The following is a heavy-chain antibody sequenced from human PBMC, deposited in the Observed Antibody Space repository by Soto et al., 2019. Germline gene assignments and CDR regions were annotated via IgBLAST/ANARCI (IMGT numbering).Heavy chain of an antibody. V-gene: IGHV3-53*01. Sequence: WGSLRLSCAASGFTVISNYMSCCRHSAGKGLEWVSVIYSGGSTYYADSVKGRFTISRDNSKNTLYLQMNSLRAEDTAVYYCARDISGSYYTGTFDYWGQGTLVTVSS. CDR2: IYSGGST. D-gene: IGHD3-10*01. CDR3: ARDISGSYYTGTFDY. CDR1: GFTVISNY. J-gene: IGHJ4*02.